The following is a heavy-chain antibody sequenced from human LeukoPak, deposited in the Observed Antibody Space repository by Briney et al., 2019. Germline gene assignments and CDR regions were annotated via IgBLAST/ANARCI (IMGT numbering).Heavy chain of an antibody. J-gene: IGHJ6*02. CDR3: ARGSHYDFWSGYPLREDYYYYGMDV. D-gene: IGHD3-3*01. CDR2: IIPIFGTA. CDR1: GGTFSSYA. Sequence: SVKVSCKASGGTFSSYAISWVRQAPGQGLEWMGGIIPIFGTANYAQKFQGRVTITADESTSTAYMELSSLRSEDTAVYYCARGSHYDFWSGYPLREDYYYYGMDVWGQGTTVTASS. V-gene: IGHV1-69*13.